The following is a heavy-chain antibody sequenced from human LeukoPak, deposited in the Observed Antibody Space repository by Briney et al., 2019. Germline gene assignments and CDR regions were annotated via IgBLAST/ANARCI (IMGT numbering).Heavy chain of an antibody. CDR1: GYTFTSYG. D-gene: IGHD6-6*01. CDR3: ARERRPQKSIAARPDAFDI. J-gene: IGHJ3*02. CDR2: IIPIFGTA. Sequence: SVKVSCKASGYTFTSYGISWVRQAPGQGLEWMGGIIPIFGTANYAQKFQGRVTITADESTSTAYMELSSLRSEDTAVYYCARERRPQKSIAARPDAFDIWGQGTMVTVSS. V-gene: IGHV1-69*13.